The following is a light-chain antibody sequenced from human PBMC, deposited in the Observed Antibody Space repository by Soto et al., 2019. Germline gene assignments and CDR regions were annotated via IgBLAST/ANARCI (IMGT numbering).Light chain of an antibody. Sequence: DIQMTQSPSSLSASVGDRVTITCRASQSISTYLNWYQQRLGKAPKLLMYSASRLQSGVSSRFSGSGSGTDFTLSISSLQPEDFATYYCQPSYTSPYTFGQGTKVDIK. CDR2: SAS. V-gene: IGKV1-39*01. J-gene: IGKJ2*01. CDR3: QPSYTSPYT. CDR1: QSISTY.